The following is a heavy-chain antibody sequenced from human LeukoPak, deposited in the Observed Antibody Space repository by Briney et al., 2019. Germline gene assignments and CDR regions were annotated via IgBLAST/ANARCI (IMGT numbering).Heavy chain of an antibody. CDR2: VYYNGDI. V-gene: IGHV4-59*13. D-gene: IGHD3-22*01. Sequence: SETLSLTCSVSGVPISTYYWSWIRQSPGKGLEWIAYVYYNGDIMYNPSLKSRVTISLDTSKNKFSLNMASVTAADTAVYFCATTWYYDSRSYLFDDWGHGTLVTVSS. CDR1: GVPISTYY. CDR3: ATTWYYDSRSYLFDD. J-gene: IGHJ4*01.